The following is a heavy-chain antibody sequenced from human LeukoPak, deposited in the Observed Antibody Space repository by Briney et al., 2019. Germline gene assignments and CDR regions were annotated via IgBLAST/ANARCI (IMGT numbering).Heavy chain of an antibody. V-gene: IGHV3-23*01. J-gene: IGHJ4*02. CDR2: ISGSGGST. CDR3: AKDHAAVARSWYENYFDY. Sequence: VGSLRLSCAPSGFTFSIYELNWVRQAPGKGREWVSAISGSGGSTYYADSVKGRFTISRDNSTNTLYLQMNSLRAEDTAVYYCAKDHAAVARSWYENYFDYWGQGTLVTVSS. CDR1: GFTFSIYE. D-gene: IGHD6-13*01.